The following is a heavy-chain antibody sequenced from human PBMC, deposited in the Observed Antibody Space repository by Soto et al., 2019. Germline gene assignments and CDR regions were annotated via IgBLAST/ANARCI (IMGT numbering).Heavy chain of an antibody. CDR2: ISYSGST. Sequence: QVQLQESGPGLVKPSQTLSLTCTVSGCSISSGNYYWSWIRQPPGKVLEWIGFISYSGSTYYSTSLKSRVTISVDTSKSQFSLNLSFVTAADTSVYYCATMGTPATGLYFFDYWGQGSLVTVSS. D-gene: IGHD2-15*01. J-gene: IGHJ4*02. CDR3: ATMGTPATGLYFFDY. CDR1: GCSISSGNYY. V-gene: IGHV4-30-4*01.